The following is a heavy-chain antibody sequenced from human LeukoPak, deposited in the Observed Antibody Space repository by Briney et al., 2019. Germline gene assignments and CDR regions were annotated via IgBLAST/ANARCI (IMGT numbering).Heavy chain of an antibody. CDR2: IYSTGST. Sequence: SETLSLTCTVSGGSISSYYWSWIRQPAGKGLEWIGRIYSTGSTNYNPSLKSRVTMSVDTSKNQFSLRLRSVTAVDTAVYYCARQIASAGTAGFDFWGQGALVTVSS. CDR3: ARQIASAGTAGFDF. J-gene: IGHJ4*02. V-gene: IGHV4-4*07. D-gene: IGHD6-13*01. CDR1: GGSISSYY.